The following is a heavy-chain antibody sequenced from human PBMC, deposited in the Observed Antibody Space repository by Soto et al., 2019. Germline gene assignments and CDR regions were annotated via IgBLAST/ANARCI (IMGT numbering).Heavy chain of an antibody. J-gene: IGHJ4*02. Sequence: QLQLQESGSGLVKPSQTLSLTCAVSGGSISSGGYSWSWIRQPPGKGLERIGYIYHSGSTYCNPSLRSRFTISVDSSMLHFSLKLSSVTAADTDVYFCARSLPTFTSYHYWGQGTLFTVSS. V-gene: IGHV4-30-2*01. CDR1: GGSISSGGYS. D-gene: IGHD1-26*01. CDR3: ARSLPTFTSYHY. CDR2: IYHSGST.